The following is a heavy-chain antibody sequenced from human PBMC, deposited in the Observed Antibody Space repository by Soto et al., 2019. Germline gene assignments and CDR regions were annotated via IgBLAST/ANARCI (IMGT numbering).Heavy chain of an antibody. V-gene: IGHV3-7*04. CDR3: VREGWSTGRYYFDY. Sequence: EVQLVESGGGMVQPGGSLRLSCATSGISFSSYWMSWVRQAPGKGLEWVANIKQDGGEKYYVDSVKGRFTISRDNAKKSLYLQRRSLRVEDTAVYYCVREGWSTGRYYFDYWGQGTLVTVSS. D-gene: IGHD6-19*01. CDR2: IKQDGGEK. CDR1: GISFSSYW. J-gene: IGHJ4*02.